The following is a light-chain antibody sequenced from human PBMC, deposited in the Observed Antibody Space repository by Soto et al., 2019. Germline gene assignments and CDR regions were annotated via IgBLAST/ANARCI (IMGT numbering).Light chain of an antibody. CDR3: QQSYKTPHT. J-gene: IGKJ2*01. Sequence: DIQMTQSPSSLSAAVGDRVTINCRASQCVSADLIWYQQRHGRAPKLLIYAASNLISGVPSRFSGSGSGTNFTLTISSLHPEDFATYYCQQSYKTPHTFGQGTNLE. V-gene: IGKV1-39*01. CDR2: AAS. CDR1: QCVSAD.